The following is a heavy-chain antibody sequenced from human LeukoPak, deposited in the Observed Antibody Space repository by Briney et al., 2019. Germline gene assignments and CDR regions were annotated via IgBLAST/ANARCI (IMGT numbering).Heavy chain of an antibody. J-gene: IGHJ3*02. V-gene: IGHV4-61*02. D-gene: IGHD2-2*02. CDR1: GGSISSGSYY. CDR3: ASSGRYCSSTSCYNYAFDI. CDR2: IYTSGST. Sequence: SQTLSLTCTVSGGSISSGSYYWSWIRQPAGKGLEWIGRIYTSGSTNYNPSLKSRVTISVDTSKNQFSLKLSSVTAADTAVYYCASSGRYCSSTSCYNYAFDIWGQGTMVTVSS.